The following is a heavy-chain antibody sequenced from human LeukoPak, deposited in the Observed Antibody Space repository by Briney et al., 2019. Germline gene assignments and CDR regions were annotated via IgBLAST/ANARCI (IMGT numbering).Heavy chain of an antibody. J-gene: IGHJ4*02. Sequence: GGSLRLSCVASGFTFSNYAMHWVRQAPGKGLEWVVVISDDGSRTYYADSVKGRFTISRDNAKNSLYLQMNSLRAEDTAVYYCARDSYYYDSSGYYYGNDYWGQGTLVTVSS. CDR2: ISDDGSRT. V-gene: IGHV3-30*03. CDR1: GFTFSNYA. CDR3: ARDSYYYDSSGYYYGNDY. D-gene: IGHD3-22*01.